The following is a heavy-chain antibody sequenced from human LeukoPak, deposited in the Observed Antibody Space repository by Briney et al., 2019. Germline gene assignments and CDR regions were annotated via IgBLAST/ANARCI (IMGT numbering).Heavy chain of an antibody. Sequence: PGGSLRLSCAASGFTFSSYAMSWVRPAPGKGLEWVSAISGSGGSTYYADSVKGRFTISRDNSKNTLYLQMNSLRAEDTAVYYCAKGSSGYPSRYYFDYWGQGTLVTVSS. D-gene: IGHD3-22*01. CDR1: GFTFSSYA. V-gene: IGHV3-23*01. CDR3: AKGSSGYPSRYYFDY. J-gene: IGHJ4*02. CDR2: ISGSGGST.